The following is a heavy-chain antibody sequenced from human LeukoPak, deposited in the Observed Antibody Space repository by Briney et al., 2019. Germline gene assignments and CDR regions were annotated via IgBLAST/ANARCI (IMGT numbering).Heavy chain of an antibody. Sequence: SGVTDYNPALKSRVTISVDTPKNYFSLKLSSVTAADTAVYYCASSVWWPYYFDYWGQGTLVTVSS. V-gene: IGHV4-39*02. CDR3: ASSVWWPYYFDY. J-gene: IGHJ4*02. D-gene: IGHD4/OR15-4a*01. CDR2: SGVT.